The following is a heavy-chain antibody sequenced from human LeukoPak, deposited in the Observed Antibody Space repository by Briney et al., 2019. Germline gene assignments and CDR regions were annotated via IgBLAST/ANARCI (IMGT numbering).Heavy chain of an antibody. CDR1: GFTFRSHA. D-gene: IGHD5-12*01. J-gene: IGHJ4*02. Sequence: PGGSLRLSCAASGFTFRSHAMHWVRQAPGKGLEWVAFISWDATIKYYADSVKGRFTISRDNSKNTLYLQMNSLRAEDTAVYYCARGNTDSGYDSDSDYFDYWGQGTLVTVSS. V-gene: IGHV3-30-3*01. CDR3: ARGNTDSGYDSDSDYFDY. CDR2: ISWDATIK.